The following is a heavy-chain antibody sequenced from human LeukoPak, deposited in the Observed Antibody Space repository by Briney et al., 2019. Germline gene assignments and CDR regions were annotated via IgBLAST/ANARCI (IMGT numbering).Heavy chain of an antibody. D-gene: IGHD4-17*01. CDR3: ARARPDGDYVIDY. Sequence: GGSLRLSCAASRFIFSSYTMNWVRQAPGKGLEWVSSISSRSNYIYYADSVKGRFTISRENAKNSLYLQMNSLRAKDTAVYYCARARPDGDYVIDYWGQGTLVTVSS. J-gene: IGHJ4*02. V-gene: IGHV3-21*06. CDR1: RFIFSSYT. CDR2: ISSRSNYI.